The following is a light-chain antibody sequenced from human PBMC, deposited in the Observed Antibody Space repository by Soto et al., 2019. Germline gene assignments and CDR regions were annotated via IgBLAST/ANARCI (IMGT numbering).Light chain of an antibody. CDR3: QQDYSYSLT. CDR2: EAD. J-gene: IGKJ4*01. V-gene: IGKV1-5*01. CDR1: QSIDSW. Sequence: IQMTQSPSSLSASVGYRVTITCRASQSIDSWLAWHQQKPGKANKRRSEEADTLQSGVPSRFSGSGSGKEGTLKRRGRKYEDFATYYCQQDYSYSLTFGGGT.